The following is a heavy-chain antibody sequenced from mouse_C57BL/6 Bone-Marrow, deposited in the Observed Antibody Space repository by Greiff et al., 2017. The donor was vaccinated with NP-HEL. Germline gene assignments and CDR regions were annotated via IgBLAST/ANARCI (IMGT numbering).Heavy chain of an antibody. CDR2: IYPGSGNT. D-gene: IGHD2-5*01. CDR3: ARPDYSNYLAY. V-gene: IGHV1-66*01. CDR1: GYSFTSYY. Sequence: QVQLQQSGPELVKPGASVKISCKASGYSFTSYYIHWVKQRPGQGVEWIGWIYPGSGNTKYNEKFKGKATLTADTSSSTAYMQLSSLTSGDSAVYYCARPDYSNYLAYWGQGTLVTVSA. J-gene: IGHJ3*01.